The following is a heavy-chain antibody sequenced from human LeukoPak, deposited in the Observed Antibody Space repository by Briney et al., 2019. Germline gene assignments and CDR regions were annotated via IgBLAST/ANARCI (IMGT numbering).Heavy chain of an antibody. CDR2: ISSSGTTT. D-gene: IGHD2-15*01. Sequence: PGGSLRLSCAASGFTFSSYSMNWVRQAPGRGLEWVSSISSSGTTTYYADSVKGRFTISRDNSKNTLYLQMNSLRAEDTAVYYCATARGYFDYWGQGALVTVSS. CDR1: GFTFSSYS. J-gene: IGHJ4*02. CDR3: ATARGYFDY. V-gene: IGHV3-23*01.